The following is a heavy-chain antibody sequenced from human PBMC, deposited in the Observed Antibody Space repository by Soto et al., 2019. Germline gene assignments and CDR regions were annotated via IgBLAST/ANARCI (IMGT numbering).Heavy chain of an antibody. CDR2: INHSGST. J-gene: IGHJ6*03. V-gene: IGHV4-34*01. CDR1: GGSFSGYY. CDR3: ARLVITMVRGVIPRPKFYYYYMDV. D-gene: IGHD3-10*01. Sequence: SETLSLTCAVYGGSFSGYYWSWIRQPPGKGLEWIGEINHSGSTNYNPSLKSRVTISVDTSKNQFSLKLSSVTAADTAVYYCARLVITMVRGVIPRPKFYYYYMDVWGKGTTVTVSS.